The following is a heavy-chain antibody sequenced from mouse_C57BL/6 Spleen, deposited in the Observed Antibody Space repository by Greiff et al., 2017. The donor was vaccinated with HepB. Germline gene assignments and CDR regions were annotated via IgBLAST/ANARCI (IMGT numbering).Heavy chain of an antibody. Sequence: VQLQQSGPELVKPGASVKISCKASGYSFTGYYMNWVKQSPEQSLEWIGEINPSTGGTTYNQKFKAKATLTVDKSSSTAYMQLQSLTSEDSAVYYCARDERRGFDYWGQGTTLTVSS. CDR3: ARDERRGFDY. CDR2: INPSTGGT. V-gene: IGHV1-42*01. J-gene: IGHJ2*01. CDR1: GYSFTGYY.